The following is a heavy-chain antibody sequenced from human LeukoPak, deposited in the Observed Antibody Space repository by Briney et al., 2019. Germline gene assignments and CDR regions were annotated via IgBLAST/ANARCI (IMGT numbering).Heavy chain of an antibody. CDR1: GGSISSGSYY. CDR3: AGHTAMAIYYYYGMDV. V-gene: IGHV4-61*02. J-gene: IGHJ6*02. D-gene: IGHD5-18*01. CDR2: IYTSGST. Sequence: SETLSLTCTLPGGSISSGSYYWSWIRQPAGKGLEWIGRIYTSGSTNYNPSLKSRVTISVHTSKNQFSLKLSSVTAADTTVYYCAGHTAMAIYYYYGMDVWGQGTTVTVSS.